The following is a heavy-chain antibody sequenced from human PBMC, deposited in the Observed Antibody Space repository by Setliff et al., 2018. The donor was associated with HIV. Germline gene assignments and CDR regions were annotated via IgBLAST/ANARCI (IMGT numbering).Heavy chain of an antibody. V-gene: IGHV1-69*02. CDR1: GGPFTSSS. D-gene: IGHD3-22*01. Sequence: SVKVSCKASGGPFTSSSIGWVRQAPGQGLEWMGRIIPILGVPRYAQKFQGRVTITPDKSTSTSYMHLSSLRAEDTAVYFCARGGDYDSSGYYVTWGQGSLVTVSS. CDR3: ARGGDYDSSGYYVT. J-gene: IGHJ4*02. CDR2: IIPILGVP.